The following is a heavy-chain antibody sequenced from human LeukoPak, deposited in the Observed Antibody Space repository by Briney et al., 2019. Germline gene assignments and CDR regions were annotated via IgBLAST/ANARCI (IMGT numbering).Heavy chain of an antibody. CDR2: ISWNSGSI. J-gene: IGHJ4*02. Sequence: GGSLRLSCAASAFTFSSYSMNWVRQAPGKGLEWVSGISWNSGSIGYADSVKGRFTISRDNAKSSLYLQMNRLTTEDTALYYCAKGLNYGSGTSLFDYWGQGTLVTVSS. V-gene: IGHV3-9*01. CDR1: AFTFSSYS. CDR3: AKGLNYGSGTSLFDY. D-gene: IGHD3-10*01.